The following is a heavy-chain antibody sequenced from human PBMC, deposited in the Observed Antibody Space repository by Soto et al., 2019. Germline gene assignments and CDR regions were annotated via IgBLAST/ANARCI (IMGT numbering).Heavy chain of an antibody. CDR3: ARIAAPPRFVDY. D-gene: IGHD6-6*01. Sequence: GASVKVSCKASGGTFSSYAISWVRQAPGQGLEWMGGIIPIFGTANYAQEFQGRVTITADESTSTAYMELSSLRSEDTAVYYCARIAAPPRFVDYWGQGTLVTVS. CDR2: IIPIFGTA. J-gene: IGHJ4*02. CDR1: GGTFSSYA. V-gene: IGHV1-69*13.